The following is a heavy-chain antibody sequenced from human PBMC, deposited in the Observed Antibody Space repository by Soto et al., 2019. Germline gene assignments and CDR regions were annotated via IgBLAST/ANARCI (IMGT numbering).Heavy chain of an antibody. D-gene: IGHD2-15*01. V-gene: IGHV1-46*01. CDR1: GYTFSDHY. Sequence: ASVKVSCKAGGYTFSDHYMHWVRQAPGRGLEWVGIINPSGEHTNYAQQFRGRVAMTRDTSTSTAYMELRSLRSEDTAVYFCARISCKGGSCYFDFDHWGQGTLVTVSS. CDR2: INPSGEHT. CDR3: ARISCKGGSCYFDFDH. J-gene: IGHJ4*02.